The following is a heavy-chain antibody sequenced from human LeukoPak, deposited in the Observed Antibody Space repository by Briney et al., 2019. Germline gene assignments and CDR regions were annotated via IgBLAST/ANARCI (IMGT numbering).Heavy chain of an antibody. CDR3: ARDVTDGDYVDWFDP. D-gene: IGHD4-17*01. CDR1: GGSVSSGSYY. V-gene: IGHV4-61*01. J-gene: IGHJ5*02. CDR2: IYYSGST. Sequence: SETLSLTCTVSGGSVSSGSYYWSWIRQPPGKGLERVGYIYYSGSTNYNPSLKSRVTISVDTSKNQFSLKLSSVTAADTAVYYCARDVTDGDYVDWFDPWGQGTLVTVSS.